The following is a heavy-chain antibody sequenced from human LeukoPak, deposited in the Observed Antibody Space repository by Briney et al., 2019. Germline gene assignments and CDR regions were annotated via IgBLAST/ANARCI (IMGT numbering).Heavy chain of an antibody. CDR1: GFTFSNYA. D-gene: IGHD4-17*01. J-gene: IGHJ4*02. V-gene: IGHV3-33*08. CDR2: IWYDGSNK. CDR3: ARDLLTTVTTYGQFDY. Sequence: PGRSLRLSCAASGFTFSNYAMQWVRQAPGKGLEWVAVIWYDGSNKYYADSVKGRFTISRDNSKNTLYLQMNSLRAEDTAVYYCARDLLTTVTTYGQFDYWGQGTLVTVSS.